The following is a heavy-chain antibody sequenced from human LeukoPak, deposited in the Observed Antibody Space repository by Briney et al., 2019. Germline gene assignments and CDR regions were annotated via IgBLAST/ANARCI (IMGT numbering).Heavy chain of an antibody. V-gene: IGHV1-18*01. CDR1: GYTFTSYG. CDR3: ARDSRIAARREAFDI. J-gene: IGHJ3*02. CDR2: ISAYNGNT. D-gene: IGHD6-6*01. Sequence: ASVKVSCTASGYTFTSYGISWVRQAPGQGLEWMGWISAYNGNTNYAQKLQGRVTMTTDTSTSTAHMELRSLRSDDTAVYYCARDSRIAARREAFDIWGQGTMVTVSS.